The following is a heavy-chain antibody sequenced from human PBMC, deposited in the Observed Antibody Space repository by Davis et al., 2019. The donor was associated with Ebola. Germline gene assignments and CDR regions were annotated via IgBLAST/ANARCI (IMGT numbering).Heavy chain of an antibody. J-gene: IGHJ4*02. CDR1: GFRFRDYY. CDR2: INSASNTI. Sequence: GESLKISCAASGFRFRDYYMRWLRQAPGKGLEWLSYINSASNTIYYADSVKGRFTISRDNDKNSLHLQMNSLRAEDTAIYYCAKESGSGYGDFPSNYFEYWGQGTLVTVSS. D-gene: IGHD4-17*01. CDR3: AKESGSGYGDFPSNYFEY. V-gene: IGHV3-11*01.